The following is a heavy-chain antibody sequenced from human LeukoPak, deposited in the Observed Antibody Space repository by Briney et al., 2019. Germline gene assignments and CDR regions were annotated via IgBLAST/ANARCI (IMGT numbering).Heavy chain of an antibody. J-gene: IGHJ4*02. V-gene: IGHV4-39*07. Sequence: SETLTLTCTVSGGSISSTSNYWGWIRQPPGKGLEWIGSIYHNGSPYYNPSLKSRVTISVDTSKNQLSLKLSSVTAADTAVYHCARVLNYDYVWGNYRPPDYWGQGALVTVSS. CDR1: GGSISSTSNY. CDR2: IYHNGSP. D-gene: IGHD3-16*02. CDR3: ARVLNYDYVWGNYRPPDY.